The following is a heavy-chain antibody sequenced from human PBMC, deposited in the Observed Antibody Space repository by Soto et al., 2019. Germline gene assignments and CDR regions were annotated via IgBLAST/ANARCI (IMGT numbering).Heavy chain of an antibody. Sequence: SVKVSCKASGGTFSSYAISWVRQAPGQGLEWMGGIIPIFGTANYAQKFQGRVTITADESTSTAYMELSSLRSEDTAVYYCARGRQWLVGWFDPWGQGTLVTVSS. CDR3: ARGRQWLVGWFDP. V-gene: IGHV1-69*13. CDR1: GGTFSSYA. D-gene: IGHD6-19*01. CDR2: IIPIFGTA. J-gene: IGHJ5*02.